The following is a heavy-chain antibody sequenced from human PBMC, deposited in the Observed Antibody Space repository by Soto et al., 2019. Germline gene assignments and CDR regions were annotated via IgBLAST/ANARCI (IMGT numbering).Heavy chain of an antibody. Sequence: FGRHRISQTQSKGLEWVAVIWYDGSNKYYADSVKGRFTISRDNAKNSLYRQMNSLRVEDTALYFCPRDGGVVVPVEAFDVLVQGTMV. CDR2: IWYDGSNK. J-gene: IGHJ3*01. CDR1: FG. CDR3: PRDGGVVVPVEAFDV. D-gene: IGHD2-2*01. V-gene: IGHV3-33*01.